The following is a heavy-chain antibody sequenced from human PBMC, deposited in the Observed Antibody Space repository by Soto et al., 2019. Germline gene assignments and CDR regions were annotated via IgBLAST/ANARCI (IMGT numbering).Heavy chain of an antibody. D-gene: IGHD6-13*01. CDR1: GFTISNYY. CDR2: IKGDGSEK. J-gene: IGHJ4*02. CDR3: ARLTGTSWSSFDY. V-gene: IGHV3-7*01. Sequence: EVQLVESGGGLAQPGGSLRLSCAASGFTISNYYMTWVRQAPGKGLEWVANIKGDGSEKHYVDSVKGRFTISRDNAKKSLYMQMNSLGVEDTAGYYCARLTGTSWSSFDYWGQGTLVTVSS.